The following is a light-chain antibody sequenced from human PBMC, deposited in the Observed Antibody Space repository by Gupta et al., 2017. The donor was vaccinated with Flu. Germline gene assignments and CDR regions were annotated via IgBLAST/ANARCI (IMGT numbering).Light chain of an antibody. CDR2: EVS. J-gene: IGLJ1*01. CDR3: SSYTSSYTFV. CDR1: GSDIGTYNR. Sequence: TGSDIGTYNRVSWYQQSPGTAPKLMIYEVSNRPSGVPDRFSGSKSGNTASLTISGLQGEDEADYYCSSYTSSYTFVFGTGTKVTVL. V-gene: IGLV2-18*02.